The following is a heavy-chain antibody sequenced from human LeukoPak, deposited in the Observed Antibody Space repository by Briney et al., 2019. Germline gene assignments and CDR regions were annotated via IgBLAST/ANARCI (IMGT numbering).Heavy chain of an antibody. V-gene: IGHV1-2*02. D-gene: IGHD5-12*01. CDR3: ARYLSGYDYFDY. Sequence: GASVKVSCKASGGTFSSYAISWVRQAPGQGLEWMGWINPNSGGTNYAQKFQGRVTMTRDTSISTVYMELNTLISDDTAIYYCARYLSGYDYFDYWGQGTLVTVSS. J-gene: IGHJ4*02. CDR2: INPNSGGT. CDR1: GGTFSSYA.